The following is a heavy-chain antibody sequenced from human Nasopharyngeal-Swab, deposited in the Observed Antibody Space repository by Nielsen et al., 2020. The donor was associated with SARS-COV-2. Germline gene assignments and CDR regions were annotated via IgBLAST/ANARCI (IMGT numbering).Heavy chain of an antibody. CDR1: GGSISSGGYY. CDR2: IYYSGST. CDR3: ARLHYDYVWGSYGGRDY. D-gene: IGHD3-16*01. Sequence: SETLSLTCTVSGGSISSGGYYWSWIRQHPGKGLEWIGYIYYSGSTYYNPSLKSRVTISVDTSKNQFSLKLSSVTAADTAVYYCARLHYDYVWGSYGGRDYWGQGTLVTVSS. V-gene: IGHV4-31*03. J-gene: IGHJ4*02.